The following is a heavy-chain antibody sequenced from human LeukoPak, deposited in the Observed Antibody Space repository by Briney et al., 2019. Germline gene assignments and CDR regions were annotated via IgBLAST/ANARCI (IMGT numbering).Heavy chain of an antibody. V-gene: IGHV4-4*07. CDR1: GGSISSYY. CDR2: IYTSGST. D-gene: IGHD3-10*01. CDR3: ARDQVTMVRGVIISDY. J-gene: IGHJ4*02. Sequence: SETLSLTCTVSGGSISSYYWSWIRQPAGKGLEWIGRIYTSGSTNYNPSLKSRVTMSVDTSKNQFSLKLSSVTAADTAVYYCARDQVTMVRGVIISDYGGQGTLVTVSS.